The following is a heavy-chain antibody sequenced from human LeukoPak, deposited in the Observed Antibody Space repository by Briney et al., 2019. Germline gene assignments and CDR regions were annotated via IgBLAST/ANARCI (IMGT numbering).Heavy chain of an antibody. D-gene: IGHD6-19*01. CDR3: TRDRGQWLVDY. CDR2: IYYSGST. Sequence: SETLSLTCTVSGGSISSSSYYWGWIRQPPGKGLEWIGSIYYSGSTYYNPSLKSRVTISVDTSKNQFSLKLSSVTAADTAVYYCTRDRGQWLVDYWGQGTLVTVSS. V-gene: IGHV4-39*07. CDR1: GGSISSSSYY. J-gene: IGHJ4*02.